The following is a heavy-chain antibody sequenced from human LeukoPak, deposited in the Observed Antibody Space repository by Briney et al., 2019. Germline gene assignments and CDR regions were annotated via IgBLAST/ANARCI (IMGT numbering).Heavy chain of an antibody. CDR2: ISWNSGSI. Sequence: PGGSLRLSCAASGFTFDDYAMHWVRQAPGKGLEWVSGISWNSGSIGYADSVKGRFTISRDNAKNSLYLQMNSLRAEDTALYYCAKDAAHSSSWYLRYYYYYGMDVWGQGTTVTVSS. D-gene: IGHD6-13*01. J-gene: IGHJ6*02. CDR3: AKDAAHSSSWYLRYYYYYGMDV. CDR1: GFTFDDYA. V-gene: IGHV3-9*01.